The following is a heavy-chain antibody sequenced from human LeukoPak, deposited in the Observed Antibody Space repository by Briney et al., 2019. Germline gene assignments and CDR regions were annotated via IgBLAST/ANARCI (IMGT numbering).Heavy chain of an antibody. Sequence: GESLKISCKGSGYSFTSYWIGWVRQMPGKGLEWMGIIYPGDSDTRYSPSFQGQVTISVDKSINTAYVQWSSLKASDTAMYYCARRVVNNRNWYFNLWGRGTLVTVSS. CDR3: ARRVVNNRNWYFNL. D-gene: IGHD4-23*01. CDR2: IYPGDSDT. J-gene: IGHJ2*01. CDR1: GYSFTSYW. V-gene: IGHV5-51*01.